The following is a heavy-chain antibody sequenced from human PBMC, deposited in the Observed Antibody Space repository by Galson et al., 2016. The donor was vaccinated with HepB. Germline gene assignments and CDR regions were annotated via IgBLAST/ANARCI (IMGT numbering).Heavy chain of an antibody. Sequence: LRLSCAGSGFLFRGYGMHWVRQAPGKGLEWVAADSMDGRRKFYSDSVRGRFTISRDNSNNMLFLQMDSLRPDDTAVYYCAKRHEFCPPVGCSVDYWGQGTLVSVAS. V-gene: IGHV3-30*18. J-gene: IGHJ4*02. CDR1: GFLFRGYG. CDR3: AKRHEFCPPVGCSVDY. D-gene: IGHD3-10*02. CDR2: DSMDGRRK.